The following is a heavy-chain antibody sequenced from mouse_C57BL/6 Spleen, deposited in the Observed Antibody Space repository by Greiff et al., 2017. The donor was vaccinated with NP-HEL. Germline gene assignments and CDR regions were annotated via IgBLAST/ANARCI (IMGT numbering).Heavy chain of an antibody. CDR1: GFTFSSYA. J-gene: IGHJ3*01. CDR2: ISDGGSYT. V-gene: IGHV5-4*01. CDR3: ARDAELRNWFAY. Sequence: EVKLVESGGGLVKPGGSLKLSCAASGFTFSSYAMSWVRQTPEKRLEWVATISDGGSYTYYPDNVKGRFTISRYNAKNNLYLQMSHLKSEDTAMYYCARDAELRNWFAYWGQGTLVTVSA. D-gene: IGHD3-2*02.